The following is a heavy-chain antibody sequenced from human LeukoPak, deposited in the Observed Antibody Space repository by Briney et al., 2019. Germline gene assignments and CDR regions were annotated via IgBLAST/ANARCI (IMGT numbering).Heavy chain of an antibody. J-gene: IGHJ4*02. Sequence: SQTLSLTCAVSGGSISSGGYSWSWIRQPPGKGLEWIGYIYHSGSTYHNPSLKSRVTISVDRSKNQFSLKLSSVTAADTAVYYCASSWYRRGLDYWGQGTLVTVSS. V-gene: IGHV4-30-2*01. CDR1: GGSISSGGYS. CDR2: IYHSGST. CDR3: ASSWYRRGLDY. D-gene: IGHD6-13*01.